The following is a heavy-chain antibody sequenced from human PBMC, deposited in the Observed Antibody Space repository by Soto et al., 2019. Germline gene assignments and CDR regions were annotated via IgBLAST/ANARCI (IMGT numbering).Heavy chain of an antibody. J-gene: IGHJ4*02. CDR1: GGSIRSYY. Sequence: LSLTCTVSGGSIRSYYWSWIRQPPGKGLEWIGNINYSGGTNYNPSLKSRVTISVDTSKNQFSLKLTSVTAADTAVYYCARDKITGLFDYWGQGTLVTVSS. V-gene: IGHV4-59*12. CDR2: INYSGGT. D-gene: IGHD2-8*02. CDR3: ARDKITGLFDY.